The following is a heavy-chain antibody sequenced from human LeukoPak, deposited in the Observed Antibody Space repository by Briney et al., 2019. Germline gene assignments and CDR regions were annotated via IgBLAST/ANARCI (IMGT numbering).Heavy chain of an antibody. CDR3: AHYYYDSTSYYYFDY. D-gene: IGHD3-22*01. V-gene: IGHV3-74*01. CDR2: VNSDGSGT. J-gene: IGHJ4*02. CDR1: GFTFSRYS. Sequence: PGGSLRLSSAASGFTFSRYSMHWVREAPGKGLVWVSHVNSDGSGTDHADSVKGRFTISRDNSKNTLYLQMNSLRAEDTAVYYCAHYYYDSTSYYYFDYWGQGTLVTVSS.